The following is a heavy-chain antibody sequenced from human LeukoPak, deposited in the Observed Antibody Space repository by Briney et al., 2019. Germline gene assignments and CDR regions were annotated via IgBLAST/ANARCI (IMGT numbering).Heavy chain of an antibody. V-gene: IGHV3-23*01. CDR3: GTADIVVVVAASPHDAFDI. CDR1: GFTFNKYA. J-gene: IGHJ3*02. D-gene: IGHD2-15*01. Sequence: PGGSLRLSCAASGFTFNKYAMSWVRQAPGKGLEWVSTISGSGESIYYEDSVKGRFTISRDNSKNTLSLQMDSLRAEDTAVYYCGTADIVVVVAASPHDAFDIWGQGTMVTVSS. CDR2: ISGSGESI.